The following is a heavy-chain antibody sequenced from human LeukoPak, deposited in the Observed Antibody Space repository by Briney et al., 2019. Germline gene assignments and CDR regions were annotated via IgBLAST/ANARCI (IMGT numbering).Heavy chain of an antibody. V-gene: IGHV1-2*02. D-gene: IGHD4-17*01. J-gene: IGHJ4*02. CDR1: GYTFTGYY. CDR2: INPNSGGT. CDR3: ASMGDRATVTTVDFDY. Sequence: ASVTVSCKASGYTFTGYYMHWVRQAPGQGLEWMGWINPNSGGTNYAQKFQGGVTMTRDTSISTAYMELSRLRSDDTGVYYCASMGDRATVTTVDFDYWGQGTLVTVSS.